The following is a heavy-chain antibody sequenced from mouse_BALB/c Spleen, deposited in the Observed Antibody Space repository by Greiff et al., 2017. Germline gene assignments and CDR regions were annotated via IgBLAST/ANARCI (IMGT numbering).Heavy chain of an antibody. V-gene: IGHV5-9-3*01. CDR2: ISSGGSYT. CDR1: GFTFSSYA. J-gene: IGHJ4*01. Sequence: EVQLQESGGGLVKPGGSLKLSCAASGFTFSSYAMSWVRQTPEKRLEWVATISSGGSYTYYPDSVKGRFTISRDNAKNTLYLQMSSLRSEDTDMYYCARQGLYAMDYWGQGTSVTVSS. CDR3: ARQGLYAMDY.